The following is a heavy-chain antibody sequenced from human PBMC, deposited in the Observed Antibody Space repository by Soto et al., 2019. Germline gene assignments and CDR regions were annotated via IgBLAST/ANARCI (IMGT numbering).Heavy chain of an antibody. CDR2: INSDGSST. CDR3: ARPRPYCGGDCPDS. V-gene: IGHV3-74*01. Sequence: EVQLLESGGGLVQPGGSLRLSCAASGFTFSSYWMHWVRQAPGKGLVWVSRINSDGSSTSYADSVKGRFTISRDNAKNTLYLQMNSLRAEDTAVYYCARPRPYCGGDCPDSWGQGTLVTVSS. CDR1: GFTFSSYW. D-gene: IGHD2-21*02. J-gene: IGHJ4*02.